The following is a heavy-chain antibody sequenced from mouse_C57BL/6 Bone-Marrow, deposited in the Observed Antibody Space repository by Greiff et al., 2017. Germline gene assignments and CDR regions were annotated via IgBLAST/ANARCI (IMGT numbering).Heavy chain of an antibody. J-gene: IGHJ4*01. D-gene: IGHD2-5*01. V-gene: IGHV1-80*01. CDR1: GYAFSSYW. CDR2: IYPGDGDP. Sequence: QVQLQQSGAELVKPGASVKISCKASGYAFSSYWMNWVKPRPGKGLEWIGQIYPGDGDPNYNGKFKGKATLTADKSSSTAYMQLSSLTAEDSAVYFCASGAYYSNYDAMDYWGQGTSVTVSS. CDR3: ASGAYYSNYDAMDY.